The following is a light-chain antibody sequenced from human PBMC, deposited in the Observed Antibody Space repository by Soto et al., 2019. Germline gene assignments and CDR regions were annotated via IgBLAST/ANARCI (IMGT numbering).Light chain of an antibody. CDR2: ATS. CDR3: REHNGYPYT. CDR1: QGVSTG. V-gene: IGKV1-17*01. J-gene: IGKJ1*01. Sequence: DIQMTQYPSSLSASVGDRVTITSRASQGVSTGFGWYQQKPGKAPKRLIYATSSLQSGVPSRFSGSRSGTEFTLTISSLHPYDLATYCCREHNGYPYTFGQGTMVLIK.